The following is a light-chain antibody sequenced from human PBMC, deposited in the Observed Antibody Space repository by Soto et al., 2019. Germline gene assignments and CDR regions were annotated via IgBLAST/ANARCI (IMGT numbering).Light chain of an antibody. CDR1: QSISSN. V-gene: IGKV3-15*01. J-gene: IGKJ2*01. CDR3: QQYNGLPRGMYT. Sequence: EIVMTQSPASLSVSPGERATLSCRASQSISSNLAWYQQKLGQAPRLLIFGASTRATGVPARFSGSGSGTEFTLTLSSLQSEYFAVYHGQQYNGLPRGMYTFGQGTKLEIK. CDR2: GAS.